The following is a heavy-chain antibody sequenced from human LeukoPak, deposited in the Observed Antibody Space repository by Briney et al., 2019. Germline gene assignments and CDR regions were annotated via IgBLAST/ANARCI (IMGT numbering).Heavy chain of an antibody. CDR2: SSSSVSDI. V-gene: IGHV3-21*06. CDR3: ARESIYGVGAFDI. Sequence: PGGSLRLSCAASGFTFSSYSVNWVRQAPGKGLKWVAYSSSSVSDIAYADSVKGRFTISRDNTRTSLYLQMNSLRAEDTALYYCARESIYGVGAFDIWGPGTMVTVSS. CDR1: GFTFSSYS. J-gene: IGHJ3*02. D-gene: IGHD3-3*01.